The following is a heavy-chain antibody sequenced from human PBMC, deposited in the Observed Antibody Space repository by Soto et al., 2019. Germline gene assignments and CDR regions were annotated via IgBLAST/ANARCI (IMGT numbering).Heavy chain of an antibody. CDR1: GGSISSGDYY. J-gene: IGHJ3*02. V-gene: IGHV4-30-4*01. Sequence: QVQLQESGPGLVKPSQTLSLTCTVSGGSISSGDYYWSWIRQPPGKGLEWIGYIYYSGSTYYTPSLKSRVTVSVDTSKYQFSLKLSSVTAADSAVYYCDRGYSGYEWRAFDIWGQGTMVTVSS. CDR2: IYYSGST. CDR3: DRGYSGYEWRAFDI. D-gene: IGHD5-12*01.